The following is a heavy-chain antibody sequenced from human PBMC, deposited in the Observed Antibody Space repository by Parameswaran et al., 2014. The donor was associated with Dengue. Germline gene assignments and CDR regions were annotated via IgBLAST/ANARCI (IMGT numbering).Heavy chain of an antibody. Sequence: PGKGLEWIGSIYYSGSTYYNPSLKSRVTISVDTSKNQFSLKLSSVTAADTAVYYCAAQDLLWFGEFSTYYYYGMDVWGQGTTVTVSS. D-gene: IGHD3-10*01. V-gene: IGHV4-39*01. CDR3: AAQDLLWFGEFSTYYYYGMDV. J-gene: IGHJ6*02. CDR2: IYYSGST.